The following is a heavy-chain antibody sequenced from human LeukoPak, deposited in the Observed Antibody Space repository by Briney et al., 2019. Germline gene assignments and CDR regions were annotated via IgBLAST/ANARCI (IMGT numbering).Heavy chain of an antibody. D-gene: IGHD1-26*01. V-gene: IGHV3-49*04. J-gene: IGHJ4*02. CDR3: TRQWELPGTDFDY. CDR2: IRNKAYGGTT. Sequence: GGSLRLSCAASGFTFSSYAMSWVRQAPGKGLEWVGFIRNKAYGGTTEYAASVKDRFTISRDDSKCIAYLQMNSLKTEDTAVYYCTRQWELPGTDFDYWGQGTLVTVSS. CDR1: GFTFSSYA.